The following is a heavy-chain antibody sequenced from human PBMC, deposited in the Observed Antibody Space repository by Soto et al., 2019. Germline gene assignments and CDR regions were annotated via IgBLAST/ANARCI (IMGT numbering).Heavy chain of an antibody. CDR1: GFTFSSYE. Sequence: GGSLRLSCAASGFTFSSYEMNWVRQAPGKGLEWVSYISSSGSTIYYADSVKGRFTISRDNAKNSLYLQMNSLRAEDTAVYYCAREGATYYDILTGPHPFDYWGQGTLVTVSS. CDR2: ISSSGSTI. J-gene: IGHJ4*02. CDR3: AREGATYYDILTGPHPFDY. V-gene: IGHV3-48*03. D-gene: IGHD3-9*01.